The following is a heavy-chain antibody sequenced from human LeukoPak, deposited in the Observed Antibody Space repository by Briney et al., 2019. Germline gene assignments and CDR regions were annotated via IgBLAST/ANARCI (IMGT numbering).Heavy chain of an antibody. CDR2: ISPYNGDT. J-gene: IGHJ4*02. CDR1: GYDFTSVG. CDR3: ARARSGSGWYFDY. Sequence: RASVKVSCKASGYDFTSVGITWVRQAPGQGLEWMGWISPYNGDTRYVQKLQGRVTMTTDTSTTTAYMELRSLRFDDTAVYYCARARSGSGWYFDYWGQGTLVTVSS. D-gene: IGHD6-19*01. V-gene: IGHV1-18*01.